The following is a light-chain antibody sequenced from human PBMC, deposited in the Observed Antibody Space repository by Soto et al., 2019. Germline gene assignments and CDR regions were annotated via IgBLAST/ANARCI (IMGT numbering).Light chain of an antibody. CDR1: QGISSY. Sequence: DIQMTQSPSSLSASVGDRVTVTCRASQGISSYLAWYQQKPGKVPKLLIFAASTLQPGVPSRFSGSGSGTDFTLTIRSLQPEYVATYYCQKYDSASSPTFGGGTKVEIK. J-gene: IGKJ4*01. CDR3: QKYDSASSPT. V-gene: IGKV1-27*01. CDR2: AAS.